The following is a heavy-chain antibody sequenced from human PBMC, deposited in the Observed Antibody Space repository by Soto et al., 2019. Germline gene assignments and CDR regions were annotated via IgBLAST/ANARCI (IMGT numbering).Heavy chain of an antibody. CDR1: GFTFSSYW. CDR3: ARVLTHWSGYYTTNYYYYMDV. Sequence: EVQLVESGGGLVQPGGSLRLSCAASGFTFSSYWMHWVRQAPGKGLVWVSRINSDGSSTSYADSVKGRFTISRDNAKNTLYLQMNSLRAEDTAVYYCARVLTHWSGYYTTNYYYYMDVWGKGTTVTVSS. CDR2: INSDGSST. D-gene: IGHD3-3*01. V-gene: IGHV3-74*01. J-gene: IGHJ6*03.